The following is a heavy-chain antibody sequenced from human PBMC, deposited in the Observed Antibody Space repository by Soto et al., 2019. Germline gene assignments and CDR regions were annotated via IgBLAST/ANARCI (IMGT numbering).Heavy chain of an antibody. CDR2: IIPIFGTA. Sequence: ASLKVSCKASGGTFSSYAISWVRQAPGQGLEWMGGIIPIFGTANYAQKFQGRVTITADESTSTAYMELSSLRSEDTAVYYCARVDSSGWYYWFDPWGQGXLVTVSS. V-gene: IGHV1-69*13. D-gene: IGHD6-19*01. CDR1: GGTFSSYA. J-gene: IGHJ5*01. CDR3: ARVDSSGWYYWFDP.